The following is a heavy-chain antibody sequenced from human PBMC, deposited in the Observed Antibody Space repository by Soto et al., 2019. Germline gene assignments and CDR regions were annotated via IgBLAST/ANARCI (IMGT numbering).Heavy chain of an antibody. CDR3: ARGDFIAARTNYYGMEV. CDR2: IWYDGSNK. D-gene: IGHD6-6*01. V-gene: IGHV3-33*01. J-gene: IGHJ6*04. Sequence: LRLSCEESGFTFSSSGMHWVRQAPGKGLEWVAVIWYDGSNKYYADSVKGRFTISRDNSKNTLYLQMNSLRAEDTAVYYCARGDFIAARTNYYGMEVWGKGSTVTESS. CDR1: GFTFSSSG.